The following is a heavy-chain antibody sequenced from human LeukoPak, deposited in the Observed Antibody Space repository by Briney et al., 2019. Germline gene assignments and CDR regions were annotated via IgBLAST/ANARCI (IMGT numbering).Heavy chain of an antibody. CDR1: GDSVSSNSAA. Sequence: SQTLSLTCAISGDSVSSNSAAWNWIRQPPSGGLEWLGRTYYRSKWYNDYAVSVKSRITINPDTSKNQFSLQLNSVTPEDTAVYYCARVGDRATDAFDIWGQGTMVTVSS. CDR3: ARVGDRATDAFDI. D-gene: IGHD3-10*01. V-gene: IGHV6-1*01. J-gene: IGHJ3*02. CDR2: TYYRSKWYN.